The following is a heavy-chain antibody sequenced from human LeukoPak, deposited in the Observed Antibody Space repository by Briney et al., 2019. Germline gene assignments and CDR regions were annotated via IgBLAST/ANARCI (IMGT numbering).Heavy chain of an antibody. CDR1: EFSVRTNY. V-gene: IGHV3-53*01. CDR2: VYSGGTT. D-gene: IGHD3-22*01. CDR3: ARAVHHLNYFDSTGYYGDAFDV. J-gene: IGHJ3*01. Sequence: GGSLRLSCAASEFSVRTNYMSWVRQAPGKGLEWVSTVYSGGTTRYADSVRGRFTISRDNSKNTLHLQMSSLRVEDTAVYYCARAVHHLNYFDSTGYYGDAFDVWGQGAWVTVSS.